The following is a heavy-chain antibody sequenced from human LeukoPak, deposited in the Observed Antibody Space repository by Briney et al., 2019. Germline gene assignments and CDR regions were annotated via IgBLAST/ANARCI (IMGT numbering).Heavy chain of an antibody. CDR2: INTVNGDT. CDR3: ARKNYFASGSYSDFDF. D-gene: IGHD3-10*01. Sequence: ASVKVSCKAFGYTFTSNPMYWMRQAPGQGLEWMGWINTVNGDTKCSQNFQGRITITRDTSASTAYMELSGLGSEDTAVYYCARKNYFASGSYSDFDFWGQGTLVTVSS. V-gene: IGHV1-3*04. CDR1: GYTFTSNP. J-gene: IGHJ4*02.